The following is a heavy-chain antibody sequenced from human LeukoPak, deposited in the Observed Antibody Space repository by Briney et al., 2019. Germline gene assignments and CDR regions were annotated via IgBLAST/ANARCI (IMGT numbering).Heavy chain of an antibody. CDR1: GFPVSSNY. D-gene: IGHD4-17*01. V-gene: IGHV3-74*03. J-gene: IGHJ4*02. CDR3: AYSDHFDN. CDR2: GDGDGSHS. Sequence: GGSLRLSCAASGFPVSSNYMSWVRQAPGKGLVWVSRGDGDGSHSTYADSVKGRFTISRDNAKNTLYLQMNSLTGEDTAVYYCAYSDHFDNWGQGTLVTVSS.